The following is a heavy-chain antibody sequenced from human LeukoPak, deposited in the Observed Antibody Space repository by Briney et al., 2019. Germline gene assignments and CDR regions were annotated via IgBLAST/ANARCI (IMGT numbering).Heavy chain of an antibody. V-gene: IGHV4-39*01. CDR2: IYHSGST. CDR1: GGSISSRSYY. CDR3: ARHFPGGSGYSYYFDY. D-gene: IGHD3-3*01. Sequence: SETLSLTCTVSGGSISSRSYYWGWVRQPPGKGLEWIGTIYHSGSTYYNPSLKSRLIISVDTSKNQFSLKLSSVTAADTAVYYCARHFPGGSGYSYYFDYWGQGTLVTVSS. J-gene: IGHJ4*02.